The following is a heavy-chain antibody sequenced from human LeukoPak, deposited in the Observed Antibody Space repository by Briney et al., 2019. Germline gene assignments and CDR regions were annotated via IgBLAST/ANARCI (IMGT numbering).Heavy chain of an antibody. V-gene: IGHV4-61*02. D-gene: IGHD3-16*01. CDR2: IYTSRST. CDR3: ARGGLQRGGGDFDY. Sequence: SETLSLTCTVSGGSISSGSYYWSWIRQPAGKGLEWIGRIYTSRSTNYNPSLKSRVTISVDTSKNQFSLKLSSVTAPDTAVYYCARGGLQRGGGDFDYWGQGTLVTVSS. CDR1: GGSISSGSYY. J-gene: IGHJ4*02.